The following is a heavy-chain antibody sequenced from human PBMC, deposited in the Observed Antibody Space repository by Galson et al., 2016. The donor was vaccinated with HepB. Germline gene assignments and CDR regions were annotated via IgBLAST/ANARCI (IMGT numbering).Heavy chain of an antibody. J-gene: IGHJ5*02. D-gene: IGHD2-15*01. CDR1: GFTVSNNY. CDR2: IYSGGST. V-gene: IGHV3-53*01. Sequence: SLRLSCAASGFTVSNNYMSWVRQAPGKGLEWVSLIYSGGSTYYADSVKGRFTISRDNSENTLYVEMNSLRAEDTAVYYCAKNKCSDLSCPRGWWFDPWGQGTLVTVSS. CDR3: AKNKCSDLSCPRGWWFDP.